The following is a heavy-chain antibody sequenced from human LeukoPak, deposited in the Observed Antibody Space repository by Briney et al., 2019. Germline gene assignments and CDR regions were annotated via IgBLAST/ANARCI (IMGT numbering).Heavy chain of an antibody. V-gene: IGHV6-1*01. Sequence: SISPHCLSSTCPPRTWFRPPPSHHLQWLGRTYYRSKWYNDYAVSVKSRITINPDTSKNQFSLQLNSVTPEDTAVYYCARARQNWFDPWGQGTLVTVSS. CDR3: ARARQNWFDP. J-gene: IGHJ5*02. CDR1: PHCLSSTCPP. CDR2: TYYRSKWYN.